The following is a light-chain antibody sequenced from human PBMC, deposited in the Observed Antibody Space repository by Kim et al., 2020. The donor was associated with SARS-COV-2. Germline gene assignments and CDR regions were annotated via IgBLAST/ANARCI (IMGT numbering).Light chain of an antibody. J-gene: IGLJ2*01. CDR2: AIT. CDR1: RDEVGNYIR. V-gene: IGLV2-18*02. CDR3: SSYAGSDILL. Sequence: GHALTLICHETRDEVGNYIRVSWYKRPPDTAPKLIIYAITARPSGVPDRFSGSKSGNTASLTISGLQAEDEADYYCSSYAGSDILLFGGGTKLTVL.